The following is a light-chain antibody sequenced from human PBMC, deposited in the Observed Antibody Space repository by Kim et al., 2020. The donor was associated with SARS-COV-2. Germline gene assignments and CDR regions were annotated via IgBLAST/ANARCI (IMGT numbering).Light chain of an antibody. CDR2: DNN. Sequence: QSVLTQPPSLSAAAGQRVTISCSGSSSNIGDNYVSWYQQVPGTAPKLLIYDNNRLPSGIPDRFSGSKSGSSATLCITGLQTGDEADYYCGAWDTSLRALVCGGGTQLTVL. CDR1: SSNIGDNY. CDR3: GAWDTSLRALV. J-gene: IGLJ2*01. V-gene: IGLV1-51*01.